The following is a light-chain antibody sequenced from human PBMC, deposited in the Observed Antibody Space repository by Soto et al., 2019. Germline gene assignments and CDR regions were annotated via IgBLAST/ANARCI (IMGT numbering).Light chain of an antibody. CDR2: GNS. Sequence: QSVLTQPPSVSGAPGQRVTISCTGSSPNIWAGYDVHWYQQLPGTAPKLLIYGNSNRPSGVPDRFSGSKSGTSASLAITGLQAEDEADYYCQSYDSSLSGYVFGTGTKVTVL. V-gene: IGLV1-40*01. J-gene: IGLJ1*01. CDR3: QSYDSSLSGYV. CDR1: SPNIWAGYD.